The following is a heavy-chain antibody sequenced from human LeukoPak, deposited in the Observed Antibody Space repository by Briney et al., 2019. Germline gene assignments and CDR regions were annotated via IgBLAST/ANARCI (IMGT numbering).Heavy chain of an antibody. CDR3: ARNPYGDYGY. D-gene: IGHD4-17*01. J-gene: IGHJ4*02. CDR1: GGSINSYP. Sequence: SETLSLTCTVSGGSINSYPWSWIRQPPGKGLEWIGYIYDSGSTNYNPSLKSRVTISVDTSRNQFSLKLTSVTAADTAVYYCARNPYGDYGYWGQGTLVTVSS. CDR2: IYDSGST. V-gene: IGHV4-59*01.